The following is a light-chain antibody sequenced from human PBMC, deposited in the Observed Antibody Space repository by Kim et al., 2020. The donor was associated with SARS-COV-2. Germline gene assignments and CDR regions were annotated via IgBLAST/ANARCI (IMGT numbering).Light chain of an antibody. J-gene: IGLJ3*02. CDR3: SSYTSSSTL. CDR2: DVS. CDR1: SSDVGGYNY. V-gene: IGLV2-14*04. Sequence: SITISCTGTSSDVGGYNYVSWYQQHPGKAPKLMIYDVSKRPSGVSNRFSGSKSGNTASLTISGLQAEDEADYYCSSYTSSSTLFGGGTQLTVL.